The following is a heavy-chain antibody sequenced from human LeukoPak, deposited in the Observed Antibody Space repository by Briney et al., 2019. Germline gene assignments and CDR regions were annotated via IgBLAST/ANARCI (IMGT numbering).Heavy chain of an antibody. Sequence: PGGSLRLSCAASGFTFSSYAMSWVRQAPGKGLEWVSAISGSGGSTYYADSVKGRFTISTDNSKNTLFLEMNSLRPEDTAVYYCAKEPRWELLHSFDIWGQGTMVTVSS. CDR2: ISGSGGST. CDR1: GFTFSSYA. V-gene: IGHV3-23*01. CDR3: AKEPRWELLHSFDI. J-gene: IGHJ3*02. D-gene: IGHD1-26*01.